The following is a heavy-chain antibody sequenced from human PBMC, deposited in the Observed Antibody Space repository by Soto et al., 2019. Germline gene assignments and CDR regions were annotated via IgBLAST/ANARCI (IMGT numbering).Heavy chain of an antibody. D-gene: IGHD1-26*01. J-gene: IGHJ3*01. Sequence: QVQLVQSGAEVKKPGASVRVSCKTSGYTFINYGSTWVRQAPGQGLEWMGWLSAYNGDTSSSEKLQDRFTMTTDTSTNTVYMDLRSLTSDDTAVYYCARWSAIVGGAEALDVWGQGTMVIVSS. V-gene: IGHV1-18*01. CDR2: LSAYNGDT. CDR3: ARWSAIVGGAEALDV. CDR1: GYTFINYG.